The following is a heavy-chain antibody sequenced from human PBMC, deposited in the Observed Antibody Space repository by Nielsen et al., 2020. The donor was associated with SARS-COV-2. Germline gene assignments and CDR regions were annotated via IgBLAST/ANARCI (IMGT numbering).Heavy chain of an antibody. Sequence: GGSLRLSCAASGFTFDDYAMHWVRQAPGKGLEWVSGISWNSGSIGYADSVKGRFTISRDNAKNSLYLQMNSLRAEDTAVYYCARDFHFRGELTSWYFDLWGHGALVTVSS. CDR3: ARDFHFRGELTSWYFDL. CDR2: ISWNSGSI. D-gene: IGHD3-16*02. J-gene: IGHJ2*01. V-gene: IGHV3-9*01. CDR1: GFTFDDYA.